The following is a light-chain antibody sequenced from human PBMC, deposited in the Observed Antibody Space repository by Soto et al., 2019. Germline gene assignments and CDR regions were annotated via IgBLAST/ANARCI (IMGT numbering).Light chain of an antibody. J-gene: IGKJ1*01. Sequence: EIVLTQSPGTLSLSQGERATLSCRASQSVSSSYLAWYQQKSGQAPRLLLYGASSRATGIPDRFRGSGSGTDFTLTISRLEPEDFAVYYCQQYGGLPTFGQGTKVDIK. CDR2: GAS. V-gene: IGKV3-20*01. CDR1: QSVSSSY. CDR3: QQYGGLPT.